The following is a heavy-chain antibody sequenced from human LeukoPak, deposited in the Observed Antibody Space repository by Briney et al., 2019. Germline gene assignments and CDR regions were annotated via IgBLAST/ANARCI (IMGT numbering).Heavy chain of an antibody. J-gene: IGHJ3*02. Sequence: GESLKISCKGSGYSFTSYWIGWVRQMPGKGLEWMGIIYPGDSVTRYSPSFQGQVTISADKSISTAYLQWSSLKASDTAMYYCARQFDYYDSSGYSRRDAFDIWGQGTMVTVSS. D-gene: IGHD3-22*01. V-gene: IGHV5-51*01. CDR1: GYSFTSYW. CDR3: ARQFDYYDSSGYSRRDAFDI. CDR2: IYPGDSVT.